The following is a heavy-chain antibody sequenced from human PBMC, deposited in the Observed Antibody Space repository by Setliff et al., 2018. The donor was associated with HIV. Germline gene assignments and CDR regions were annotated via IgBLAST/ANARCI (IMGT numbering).Heavy chain of an antibody. Sequence: SVKVSCKASRSTFNSHTINWVRQAPGQGLDWMGRIIPILCVANYAQGFQGKVTITADKSTSTAYMELTSLRFDDTAMYYCVRGVQSPPHYSYYYMDVWGEGTMVTVSS. CDR2: IIPILCVA. CDR3: VRGVQSPPHYSYYYMDV. J-gene: IGHJ6*03. D-gene: IGHD3-3*01. CDR1: RSTFNSHT. V-gene: IGHV1-69*02.